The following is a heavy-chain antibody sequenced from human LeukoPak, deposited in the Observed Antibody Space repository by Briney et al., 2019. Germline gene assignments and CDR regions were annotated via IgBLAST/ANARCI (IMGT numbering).Heavy chain of an antibody. V-gene: IGHV3-9*01. D-gene: IGHD6-13*01. CDR1: GFTFDDYA. CDR3: AKGDSMASSLDY. Sequence: GGSLRLSCAASGFTFDDYAMHWVRQAPGKGLEWVSGISWNSGSIGHADSVKGRFTISRDNAKNSLYLQMNSLRAEDTALYYCAKGDSMASSLDYWGQGTLVTVSS. CDR2: ISWNSGSI. J-gene: IGHJ4*02.